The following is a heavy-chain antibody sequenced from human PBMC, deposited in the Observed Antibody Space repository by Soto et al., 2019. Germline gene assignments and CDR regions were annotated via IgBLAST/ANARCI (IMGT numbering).Heavy chain of an antibody. CDR2: ISWNSGSI. J-gene: IGHJ6*03. Sequence: PGGSLRLSCAASGFTFDDYAMHWVRQAPGKGLEWVSGISWNSGSIGYADSVKGRFTISRDNAKNSLYLQMNSLRAEDTALYYCAKDGGYHYSSGYYYMDVWGKGTAVTVSS. CDR1: GFTFDDYA. V-gene: IGHV3-9*01. D-gene: IGHD6-19*01. CDR3: AKDGGYHYSSGYYYMDV.